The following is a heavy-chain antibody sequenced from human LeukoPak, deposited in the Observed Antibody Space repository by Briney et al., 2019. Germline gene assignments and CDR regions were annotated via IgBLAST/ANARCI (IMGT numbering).Heavy chain of an antibody. J-gene: IGHJ5*02. V-gene: IGHV3-21*01. D-gene: IGHD6-6*01. CDR3: ARDYTRGIADRPLNWFDP. Sequence: GGSLRLSCAASGFTFSSYSMNWVRRAPGKGLEWVSSISSSSSYIYYADSVKGRFTISRDNAKNSLYLQMNSLRAEDTAVYYCARDYTRGIADRPLNWFDPWGQGTLVTVSS. CDR1: GFTFSSYS. CDR2: ISSSSSYI.